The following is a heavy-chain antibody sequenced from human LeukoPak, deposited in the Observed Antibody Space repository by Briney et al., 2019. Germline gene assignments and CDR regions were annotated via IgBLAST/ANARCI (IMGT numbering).Heavy chain of an antibody. CDR3: ARAHPEYYDSSGYNPLDF. CDR1: GYTFTGYS. V-gene: IGHV1-2*02. J-gene: IGHJ4*02. Sequence: ASVKVSCKASGYTFTGYSMHWVRQAPGQGLEWMGCINPNSGGTNYAQKFQGRVTMTTDTSTSTAYMELRSLRSDDTAVYYCARAHPEYYDSSGYNPLDFWGQGTLVTVSS. D-gene: IGHD3-22*01. CDR2: INPNSGGT.